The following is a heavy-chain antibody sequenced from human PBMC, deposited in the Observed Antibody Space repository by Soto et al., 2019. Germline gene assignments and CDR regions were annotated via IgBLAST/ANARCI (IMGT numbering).Heavy chain of an antibody. V-gene: IGHV1-69*01. CDR1: GGTFSSYA. CDR3: ARADYYDSSGYYYYHLPDAFDI. J-gene: IGHJ3*02. Sequence: QVQLVQSGAEVKKPGSSVKVSCKASGGTFSSYAISWVRQAPGQGLEWMGGIIPIFGTANYAKKFQGRVTLTANESTRTAYMELSSLRSEDTAVYYCARADYYDSSGYYYYHLPDAFDIWGQGTMVTVSS. CDR2: IIPIFGTA. D-gene: IGHD3-22*01.